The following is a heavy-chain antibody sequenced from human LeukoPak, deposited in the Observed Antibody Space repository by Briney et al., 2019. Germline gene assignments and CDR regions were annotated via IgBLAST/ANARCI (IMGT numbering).Heavy chain of an antibody. CDR3: TRETSPRYFDY. V-gene: IGHV1-8*01. J-gene: IGHJ4*02. Sequence: VASVKVSCKASGYTLTSYDINWVRQATGQGLEWMGWMNPNSGRTGYAQNFQGRITITRNTSISTAYMELSSLRSEDTAVYYCTRETSPRYFDYWGQGTLVTVSS. CDR1: GYTLTSYD. CDR2: MNPNSGRT.